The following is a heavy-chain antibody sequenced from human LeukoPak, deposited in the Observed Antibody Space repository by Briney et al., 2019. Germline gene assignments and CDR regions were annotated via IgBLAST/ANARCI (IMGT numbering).Heavy chain of an antibody. J-gene: IGHJ4*02. CDR2: MNPNSGGT. Sequence: ASVKVSCKASGYTFTDYYIHWVRQAPGQGLEWMAWMNPNSGGTSYAQKFQGRVTMTRDTSISTGYMELSRLRFDDTAVYYCAINKAAKSLDYWGQGTLVTVSS. D-gene: IGHD6-25*01. V-gene: IGHV1-2*02. CDR3: AINKAAKSLDY. CDR1: GYTFTDYY.